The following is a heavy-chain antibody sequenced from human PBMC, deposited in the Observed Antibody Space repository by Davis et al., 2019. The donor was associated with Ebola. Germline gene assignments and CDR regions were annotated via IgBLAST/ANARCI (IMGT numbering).Heavy chain of an antibody. V-gene: IGHV1-2*02. CDR3: ARSGLIVATPTGYYYYYGMDV. CDR2: INPNSGGT. CDR1: GGTFSSYA. D-gene: IGHD5-12*01. Sequence: ASVKVSCKASGGTFSSYAISWVRQAPGQGLEWMGWINPNSGGTNYAQKFQGRVTMTRDTSISTAYMELSRLRSDDTAVYYCARSGLIVATPTGYYYYYGMDVWGQGTTVTVSS. J-gene: IGHJ6*02.